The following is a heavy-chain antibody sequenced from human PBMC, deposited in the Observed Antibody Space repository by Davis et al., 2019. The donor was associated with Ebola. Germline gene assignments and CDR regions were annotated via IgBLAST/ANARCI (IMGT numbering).Heavy chain of an antibody. CDR3: ARDYDFWSGAFDP. D-gene: IGHD3-3*01. CDR1: GYSISSGYY. V-gene: IGHV4-38-2*02. CDR2: IYHSGST. Sequence: PSETLSLTCAVSGYSISSGYYWGWIRQPPGKGLEWIGSIYHSGSTYYNPSLKSRVTISVDTSKNQFSLKLSSVTAADTAVYYCARDYDFWSGAFDPWGQGTLVTVSS. J-gene: IGHJ5*02.